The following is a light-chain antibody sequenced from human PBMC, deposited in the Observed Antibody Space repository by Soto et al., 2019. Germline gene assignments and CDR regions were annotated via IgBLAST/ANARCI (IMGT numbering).Light chain of an antibody. CDR3: QQYHDSPMNT. CDR2: GAS. J-gene: IGKJ2*01. V-gene: IGKV3-20*01. CDR1: QSVRSTF. Sequence: VLPQSPDTLSLSPGDRATLSCRASQSVRSTFLAWYQQKPGQAPRLLIYGASNRAAGIPERCSGSASGTEFTLTISRLEPDDSAVYYCQQYHDSPMNTFGQGTKLQIK.